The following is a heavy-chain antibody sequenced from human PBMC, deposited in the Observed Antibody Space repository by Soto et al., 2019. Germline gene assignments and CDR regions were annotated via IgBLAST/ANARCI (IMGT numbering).Heavy chain of an antibody. CDR2: IIPIFGTA. V-gene: IGHV1-69*12. Sequence: QVQLVQSGAEVKKPGSSVKVSCKASGGTFSSYAISWGRQAPGHWLEWMGGIIPIFGTANYAQKFQGRVTITADESTSTAYMELSSLRSEDTAVYYCARRSPASSRWLGWFDPWGQGTLVTVSS. CDR1: GGTFSSYA. CDR3: ARRSPASSRWLGWFDP. D-gene: IGHD6-13*01. J-gene: IGHJ5*02.